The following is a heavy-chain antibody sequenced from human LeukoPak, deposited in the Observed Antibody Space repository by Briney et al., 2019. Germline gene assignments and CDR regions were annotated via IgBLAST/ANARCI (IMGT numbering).Heavy chain of an antibody. CDR3: AREYTYGSYFDY. Sequence: PGGSLRLSCAASGFTFSNYWMSWVRQAPGKGLEWVANINQDGSEKYYVDSVRGRFTISRDNSKNSLYLQMNSLRAEDAAVYYCAREYTYGSYFDYWGQGTLVTVSS. CDR2: INQDGSEK. D-gene: IGHD5-18*01. V-gene: IGHV3-7*01. J-gene: IGHJ4*02. CDR1: GFTFSNYW.